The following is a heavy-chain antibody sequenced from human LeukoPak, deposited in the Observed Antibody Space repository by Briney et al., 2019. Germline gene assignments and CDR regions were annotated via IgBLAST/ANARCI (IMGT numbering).Heavy chain of an antibody. Sequence: GGYVRLYCAASGLPFSSYDMSWIRQAPGKGLEWVSALSGSGGSTYSEVSVKGRFTFSRDNSKNTLYLQMNSLRAEDTAVYYCAKVGVEVAGSYYKGGPFDYWGKGTLVTVSS. V-gene: IGHV3-23*01. CDR3: AKVGVEVAGSYYKGGPFDY. D-gene: IGHD3-10*01. J-gene: IGHJ4*02. CDR1: GLPFSSYD. CDR2: LSGSGGST.